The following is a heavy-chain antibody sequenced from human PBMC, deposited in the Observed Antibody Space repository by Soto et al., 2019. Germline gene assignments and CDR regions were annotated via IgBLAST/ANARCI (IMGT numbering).Heavy chain of an antibody. CDR1: VVSISSSSYY. CDR3: ARHVRPDIVVVTAAIRVGWFEP. D-gene: IGHD2-2*02. CDR2: IYYSGST. Sequence: TETLSLTCTFSVVSISSSSYYCGWIRQPPGKGLEWIGSIYYSGSTYYNPSLKSRVTISVDTSKNQFSLKLSSVTAADTAVYYCARHVRPDIVVVTAAIRVGWFEPWGQGTLVTVSS. V-gene: IGHV4-39*01. J-gene: IGHJ5*02.